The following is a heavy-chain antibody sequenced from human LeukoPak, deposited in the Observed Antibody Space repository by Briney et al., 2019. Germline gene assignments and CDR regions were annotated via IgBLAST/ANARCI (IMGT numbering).Heavy chain of an antibody. J-gene: IGHJ4*02. CDR3: AKPRNYYDSEYYFDY. V-gene: IGHV3-33*06. Sequence: GGSLRLSCAASGFTFSSYGMHWVRQAPGKGLEWVAVIWYDGSNKYYADSVKGRFTISKDNSKNTLYLQMNSLRAEDTAVYYCAKPRNYYDSEYYFDYWGQGTLVTVSS. CDR1: GFTFSSYG. CDR2: IWYDGSNK. D-gene: IGHD3-22*01.